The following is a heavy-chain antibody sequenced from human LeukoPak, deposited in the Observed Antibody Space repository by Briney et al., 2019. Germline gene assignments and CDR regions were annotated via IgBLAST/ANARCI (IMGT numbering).Heavy chain of an antibody. CDR1: GGSISSSSYY. Sequence: KPSETLSLTCTVSGGSISSSSYYWGWIRQPPGKGLEWIGSIYYSGSTYYNPSLKSRVTISVDTSKNQFSLKLSSVTAADTAVYYCARERLTTGSRWFDPWGQGTLVTVSS. V-gene: IGHV4-39*07. CDR3: ARERLTTGSRWFDP. CDR2: IYYSGST. J-gene: IGHJ5*02. D-gene: IGHD1-1*01.